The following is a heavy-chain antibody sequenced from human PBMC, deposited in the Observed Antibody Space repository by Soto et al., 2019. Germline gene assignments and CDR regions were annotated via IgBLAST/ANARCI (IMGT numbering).Heavy chain of an antibody. V-gene: IGHV1-3*01. Sequence: QVQLVQSEAEVKEPGASVKVSCKASGYTFTDYALQWVRQAPGQSLEWMGWINAGNGNTKYSQKFLGRVTFTRDTCASTAYMEMSSLTYEDTAVFYCARARLDGNGYTWSWFDPWGQGVLVTVSS. CDR1: GYTFTDYA. D-gene: IGHD5-12*01. J-gene: IGHJ5*02. CDR3: ARARLDGNGYTWSWFDP. CDR2: INAGNGNT.